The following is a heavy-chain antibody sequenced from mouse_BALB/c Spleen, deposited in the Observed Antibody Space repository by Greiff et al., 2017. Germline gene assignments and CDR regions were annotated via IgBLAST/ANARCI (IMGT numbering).Heavy chain of an antibody. Sequence: LEESGAELAKPGASVKMSCKASGYTFTSYWMHWVKQRPGQGLEWIGYINPSTGYTEYNQKFKDKATLTADKSSSTAYMQLSSLTSEDSAVYYCARCPSNRYDFDYWGQGTTLTVSS. CDR1: GYTFTSYW. CDR3: ARCPSNRYDFDY. J-gene: IGHJ2*01. V-gene: IGHV1-7*01. CDR2: INPSTGYT. D-gene: IGHD2-14*01.